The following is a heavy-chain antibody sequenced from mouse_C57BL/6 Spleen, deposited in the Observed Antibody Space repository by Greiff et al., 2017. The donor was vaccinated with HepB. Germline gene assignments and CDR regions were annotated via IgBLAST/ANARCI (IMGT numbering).Heavy chain of an antibody. J-gene: IGHJ2*01. D-gene: IGHD1-1*01. CDR2: IDPETGGT. Sequence: LVESGAELVRPGASVTLSCKASGYTFTDYEMHWVKQTPVHGLEWIGAIDPETGGTAYNQKFKGKAILTADKSSSTAYMELRSLTSEDSAVYYCTRSDLWWGQGTTLTVSS. CDR1: GYTFTDYE. CDR3: TRSDLW. V-gene: IGHV1-15*01.